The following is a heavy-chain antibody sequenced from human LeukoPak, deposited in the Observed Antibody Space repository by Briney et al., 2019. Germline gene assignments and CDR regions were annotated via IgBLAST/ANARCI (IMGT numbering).Heavy chain of an antibody. CDR3: THEFHYGDYWD. J-gene: IGHJ4*02. CDR1: GGSISSYY. CDR2: IKSKTDGGTT. Sequence: PSETLSLTCTVSGGSISSYYWSWIRQPPGKGLEWVGRIKSKTDGGTTDYAAPVKGRFTLSRDDSKNTLYLQMNSLKTEDTAVYYCTHEFHYGDYWDWGQGTLVTVSS. D-gene: IGHD4-17*01. V-gene: IGHV3-15*01.